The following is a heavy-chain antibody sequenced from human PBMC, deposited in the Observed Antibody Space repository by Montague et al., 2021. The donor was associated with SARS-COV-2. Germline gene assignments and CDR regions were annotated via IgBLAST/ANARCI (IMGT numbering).Heavy chain of an antibody. Sequence: SETLSLTCTVPGDSVSSGSYYWSWIRQPPGKGLEWIGYIYYSGSTNYNPSLKSRVTISVDTSKNQFSLKLSSVPAANTAVYYCARHPWHITIFGVVTRYGMDVWGQGTTVTVSS. CDR2: IYYSGST. D-gene: IGHD3-3*01. J-gene: IGHJ6*02. V-gene: IGHV4-61*01. CDR3: ARHPWHITIFGVVTRYGMDV. CDR1: GDSVSSGSYY.